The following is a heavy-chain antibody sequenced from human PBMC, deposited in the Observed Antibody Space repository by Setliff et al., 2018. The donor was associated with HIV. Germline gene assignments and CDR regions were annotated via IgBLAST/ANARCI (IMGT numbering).Heavy chain of an antibody. V-gene: IGHV4-59*01. CDR3: AREIYGGNSRPFDY. D-gene: IGHD4-17*01. Sequence: SETLSLTCTVSGGSISSYYWSWIRQPPGKGLEWIGYIYYNGNTNYNPSLQSRVTISVDTSKNQLSLKLSSVTAADMAVYYCAREIYGGNSRPFDYWGQGTLVTVSS. CDR2: IYYNGNT. J-gene: IGHJ4*02. CDR1: GGSISSYY.